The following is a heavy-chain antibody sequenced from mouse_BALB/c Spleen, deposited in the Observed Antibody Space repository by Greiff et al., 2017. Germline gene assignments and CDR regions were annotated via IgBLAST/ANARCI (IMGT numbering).Heavy chain of an antibody. CDR2: INPYNDGT. CDR1: GYTFTSYV. J-gene: IGHJ1*01. V-gene: IGHV1-14*01. Sequence: VQLQQSGPELVKPGASVKMSCKASGYTFTSYVMHWVKQKPGQGLEWIGYINPYNDGTKYNEKFKGKATLTSDKSSSTAYMELSSLTSEDSAVYYCAVITTVDWYFDVWGAGTTVTVSS. D-gene: IGHD1-1*01. CDR3: AVITTVDWYFDV.